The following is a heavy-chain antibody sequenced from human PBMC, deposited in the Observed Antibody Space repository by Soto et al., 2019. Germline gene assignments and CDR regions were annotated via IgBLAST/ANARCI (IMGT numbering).Heavy chain of an antibody. CDR2: ISYDGSNK. CDR3: VKVSFQYDSRHGGVPYF. D-gene: IGHD2-8*02. J-gene: IGHJ2*01. V-gene: IGHV3-30*18. Sequence: KLGGRQALGKGQEGVAVISYDGSNKYYADSVKGRFTISRDNSKNTVFLQMNSLKAEEKALYYCVKVSFQYDSRHGGVPYFWG.